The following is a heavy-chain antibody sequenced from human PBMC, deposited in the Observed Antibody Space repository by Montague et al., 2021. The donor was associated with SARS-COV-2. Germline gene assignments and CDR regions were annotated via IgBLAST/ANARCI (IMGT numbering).Heavy chain of an antibody. CDR2: INHSANT. CDR3: ASGIYPSGSYYNRYYYGLNI. D-gene: IGHD3-10*01. J-gene: IGHJ6*02. V-gene: IGHV4-34*01. CDR1: GGSLSGYY. Sequence: SETRSLTCAVYGGSLSGYYWSWIRQPPEKGLEWIGEINHSANTKYNPSLESPVTISIDPSKSQFSLKMTSVTAADTATYYCASGIYPSGSYYNRYYYGLNIWGPGTTVIVSS.